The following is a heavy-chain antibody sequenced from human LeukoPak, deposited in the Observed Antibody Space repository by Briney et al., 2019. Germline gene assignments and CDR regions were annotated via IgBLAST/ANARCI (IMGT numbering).Heavy chain of an antibody. J-gene: IGHJ5*02. CDR3: ARDDYSNWFDA. D-gene: IGHD4-11*01. CDR1: GGSFSGYY. CDR2: IYHGGST. V-gene: IGHV4-34*01. Sequence: SETLSLTCAVYGGSFSGYYWSWIRQSPGKGLEWIGSIYHGGSTYYNPSLKSRVTISVDTSKNQFSLKLSSVTAADTAVYYCARDDYSNWFDAWGQGTLVTVSS.